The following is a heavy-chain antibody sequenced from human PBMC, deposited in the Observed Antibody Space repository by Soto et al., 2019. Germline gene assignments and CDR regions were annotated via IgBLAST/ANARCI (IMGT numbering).Heavy chain of an antibody. Sequence: EVQVLESGGGLVQSGGSLRLSCAASGFTFSSYAMSWVRQAPGKGLEWVSAISGSGGSTYCADSVKGRFTISRDNSKNMLDLQMNSLRADDSAVYYCAKGSSASRPYYFDSWGQGTLVTVSS. CDR3: AKGSSASRPYYFDS. CDR2: ISGSGGST. J-gene: IGHJ4*02. V-gene: IGHV3-23*01. CDR1: GFTFSSYA. D-gene: IGHD3-22*01.